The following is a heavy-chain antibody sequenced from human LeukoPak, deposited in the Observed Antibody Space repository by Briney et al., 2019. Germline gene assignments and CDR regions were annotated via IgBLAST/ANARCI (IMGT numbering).Heavy chain of an antibody. D-gene: IGHD3-22*01. V-gene: IGHV3-23*01. CDR1: RFTFSSYA. CDR3: AKGSYYYDSADYLDY. Sequence: PGGSLRLSCAASRFTFSSYAMSWVRQAPGKGLEWVSTLSGSGGNTYYADSVKGRVTISRDNSKNTLYLQMNSLRAEDTAVYHCAKGSYYYDSADYLDYWGQGTLVTVSS. J-gene: IGHJ4*02. CDR2: LSGSGGNT.